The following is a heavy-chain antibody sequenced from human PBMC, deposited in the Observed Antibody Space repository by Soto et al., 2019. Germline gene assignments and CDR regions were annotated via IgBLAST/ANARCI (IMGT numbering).Heavy chain of an antibody. CDR2: ISYDGSNK. CDR1: GFTFSSYA. V-gene: IGHV3-30-3*01. Sequence: QVQLVESGGGVVQPGRSLRLSCAASGFTFSSYAMHWVRQAPGKGLEWVAVISYDGSNKYYADSVKGRFTISRDNSKNTLDLQMTSLRAEDTAVYYCARETAYCGGDCHFDYWGQGTLVTVSS. D-gene: IGHD2-21*02. CDR3: ARETAYCGGDCHFDY. J-gene: IGHJ4*02.